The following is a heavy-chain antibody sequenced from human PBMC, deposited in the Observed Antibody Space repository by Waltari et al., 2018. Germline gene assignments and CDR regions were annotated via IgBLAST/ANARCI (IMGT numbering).Heavy chain of an antibody. CDR2: ISYDGSNK. CDR1: GFTFSCYD. CDR3: ARGRIAVAAHFDY. Sequence: QVQLVESGGGVVQPGRSLRLSCAASGFTFSCYDMHWVRQAPGKGLEWVAVISYDGSNKYYADSVKGRFTISRDNSKNTLYLQMNSLRAEDTAVYYCARGRIAVAAHFDYWGQGTLVTVSS. D-gene: IGHD6-19*01. V-gene: IGHV3-30-3*01. J-gene: IGHJ4*02.